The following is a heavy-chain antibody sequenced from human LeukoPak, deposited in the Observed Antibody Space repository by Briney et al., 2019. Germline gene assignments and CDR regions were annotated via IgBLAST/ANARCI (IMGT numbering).Heavy chain of an antibody. CDR1: GVSISGYY. J-gene: IGHJ3*02. Sequence: SETLSLTCSVSGVSISGYYWSWIRQPPGKGLEWIGYIYDSGSTNYNPSLKSRVTISADTPKNQFSLRLSSVTAADTAVYYCARYYYDSSGYYAFDIWGQGTMVTVSS. D-gene: IGHD3-22*01. CDR2: IYDSGST. V-gene: IGHV4-59*01. CDR3: ARYYYDSSGYYAFDI.